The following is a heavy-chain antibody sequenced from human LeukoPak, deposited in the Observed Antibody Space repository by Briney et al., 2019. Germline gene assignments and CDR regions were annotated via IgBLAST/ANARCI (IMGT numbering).Heavy chain of an antibody. V-gene: IGHV3-48*04. CDR2: ISSSGSTI. J-gene: IGHJ4*02. Sequence: GGSLRLSCAASGFTFSTYSMNWVRQAQGKGLEWVSYISSSGSTIDYADSVKGRFTITRDNANNSMYLQMNSLRAEDTALYYCARPASTSPLGYWGQGTLVTVSS. CDR3: ARPASTSPLGY. CDR1: GFTFSTYS.